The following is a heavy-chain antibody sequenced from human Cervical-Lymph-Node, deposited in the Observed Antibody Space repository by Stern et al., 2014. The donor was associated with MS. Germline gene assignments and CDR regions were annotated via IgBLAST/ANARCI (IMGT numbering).Heavy chain of an antibody. Sequence: LVESGAEVKKPGASVKVSCKASGYSFTDFNTHWVRQAPGQGLEWMGRISPHTGGAKYAQKFQGRVTMTRDTSITTAYMELDRLTSDDTAVYYCATDGGSSFQMDVWGQGTTVTVSS. CDR2: ISPHTGGA. CDR3: ATDGGSSFQMDV. D-gene: IGHD6-13*01. J-gene: IGHJ6*02. V-gene: IGHV1-2*06. CDR1: GYSFTDFN.